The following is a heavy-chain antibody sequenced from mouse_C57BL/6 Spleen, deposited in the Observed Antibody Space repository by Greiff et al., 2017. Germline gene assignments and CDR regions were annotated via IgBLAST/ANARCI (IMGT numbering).Heavy chain of an antibody. CDR2: IDPSDSYT. CDR3: ARSCSNYGDYAMDY. V-gene: IGHV1-50*01. Sequence: QVQLQQPGAELVKPGASVKLSCKASGYTFTSYWMQWVKQRPGQGLEWIGEIDPSDSYTNYNQKFKGKATLTVDTSSSTAYMQLSSLTSEDSAVYYCARSCSNYGDYAMDYWGQGTSVTVSS. CDR1: GYTFTSYW. J-gene: IGHJ4*01. D-gene: IGHD2-5*01.